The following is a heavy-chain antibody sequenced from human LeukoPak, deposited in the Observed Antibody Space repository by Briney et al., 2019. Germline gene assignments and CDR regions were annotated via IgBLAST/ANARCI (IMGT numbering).Heavy chain of an antibody. V-gene: IGHV1-2*02. D-gene: IGHD2-15*01. CDR2: INPNSGGT. Sequence: ASVKVSCKASGYTFTGYYMHWVRQAPGQGLEWMGGINPNSGGTNYAQKFQGRVTMTRDTSISTAYMELSRLRSDDTAVYYCARVYRYCSGGSCYTYYFDYWGQGTLVTVSS. J-gene: IGHJ4*02. CDR3: ARVYRYCSGGSCYTYYFDY. CDR1: GYTFTGYY.